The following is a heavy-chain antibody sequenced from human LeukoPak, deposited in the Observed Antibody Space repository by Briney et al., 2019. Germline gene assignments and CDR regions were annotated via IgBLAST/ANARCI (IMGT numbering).Heavy chain of an antibody. Sequence: PGGSLRLSCASSGFSFSNYAMGWVRQAPGKGLEWVSSVSASNGGTYYADTVKGRVTISRDNSKNTLYLQMNSLRVEDTAVYYCASKQAADSGGRDLDYWGQGTLVTVSS. CDR1: GFSFSNYA. V-gene: IGHV3-23*01. J-gene: IGHJ4*02. CDR2: VSASNGGT. CDR3: ASKQAADSGGRDLDY. D-gene: IGHD6-13*01.